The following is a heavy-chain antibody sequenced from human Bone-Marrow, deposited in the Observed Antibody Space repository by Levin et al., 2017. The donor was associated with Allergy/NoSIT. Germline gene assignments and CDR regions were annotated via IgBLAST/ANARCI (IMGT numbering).Heavy chain of an antibody. D-gene: IGHD3-10*01. CDR1: GFTFNFYG. Sequence: GEFLKISCAASGFTFNFYGMNWVRQAPGKGLEWVSSITSNGNYIYLAEAVKGRFTVSRDNAKDSLYLHMNNLRVEDTAVYYCARRGNYMSDSFDIWGRGALVSVSS. J-gene: IGHJ3*02. CDR2: ITSNGNYI. CDR3: ARRGNYMSDSFDI. V-gene: IGHV3-21*03.